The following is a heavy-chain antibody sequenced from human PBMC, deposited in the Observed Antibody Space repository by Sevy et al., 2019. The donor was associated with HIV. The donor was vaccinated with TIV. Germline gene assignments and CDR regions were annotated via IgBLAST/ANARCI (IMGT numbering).Heavy chain of an antibody. D-gene: IGHD2-2*01. CDR3: ARDQYSISPGSTSCSHDYNYGMDV. J-gene: IGHJ6*02. V-gene: IGHV3-7*03. Sequence: GGSLRLSCAASGFTFSSYWMSWVRQAPGKGLEWVANIKQDGSEKYYVDSVKGGFTISRDNAKNSLYLQMNSLRAEDTAVYYCARDQYSISPGSTSCSHDYNYGMDVWGQGTTVTVSS. CDR1: GFTFSSYW. CDR2: IKQDGSEK.